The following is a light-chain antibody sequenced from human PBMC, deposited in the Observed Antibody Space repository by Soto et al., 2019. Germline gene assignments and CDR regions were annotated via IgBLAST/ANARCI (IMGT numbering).Light chain of an antibody. J-gene: IGKJ4*01. Sequence: EIVMTQSPATLSVSPGERATLSCRASQSVSRNLAWYQQKPGQAPRLLIYGASTRATGFPARFSGSGSGTEFTLTISSLQSEDVAVYYCQQYNSWPLTFGGGTKVEIK. CDR3: QQYNSWPLT. CDR1: QSVSRN. V-gene: IGKV3-15*01. CDR2: GAS.